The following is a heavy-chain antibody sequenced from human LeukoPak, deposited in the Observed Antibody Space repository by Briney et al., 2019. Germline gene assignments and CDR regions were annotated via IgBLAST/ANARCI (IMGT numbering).Heavy chain of an antibody. CDR1: GGSISSYY. J-gene: IGHJ6*03. V-gene: IGHV4-59*01. D-gene: IGHD3-10*01. CDR2: IYYSGST. CDR3: ARVRSGGSGEDYYYYMDA. Sequence: SETLSLTCTVSGGSISSYYWSWIRQPPGKGLEWIGYIYYSGSTNYNPSLKSRVTISVDTSKNQFSLKLSSVTAADTAVYYCARVRSGGSGEDYYYYMDAWGKGTTVTISS.